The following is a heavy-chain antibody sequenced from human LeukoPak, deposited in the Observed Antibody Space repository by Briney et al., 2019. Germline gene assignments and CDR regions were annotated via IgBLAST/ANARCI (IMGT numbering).Heavy chain of an antibody. J-gene: IGHJ3*02. CDR2: IQHDGGRK. V-gene: IGHV3-30*02. Sequence: GGSLKLSCAASGFNIEGHNMHWVRQAPGKGLEWVSFIQHDGGRKWYVDSVKGRFTISGDNSKNTLSLQMNDLRLKDTAVYYCAKDFGSGRYAFDIWGQGTIVTVSS. CDR1: GFNIEGHN. CDR3: AKDFGSGRYAFDI. D-gene: IGHD3-10*01.